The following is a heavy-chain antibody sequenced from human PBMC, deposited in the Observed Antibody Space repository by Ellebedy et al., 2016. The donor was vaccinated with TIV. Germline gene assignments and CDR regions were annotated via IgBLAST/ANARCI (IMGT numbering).Heavy chain of an antibody. J-gene: IGHJ5*02. CDR3: TREGCSSTSCQNWFDP. CDR2: ISGYNGDT. D-gene: IGHD2-2*01. Sequence: ASVKVSCKASGGTFSSYGISWVRQAPGQGLEWMGWISGYNGDTNYAQKFQGRVTITADKSTSTAYMELSSLRSEDTAVYYCTREGCSSTSCQNWFDPWGQGTLVTVSS. V-gene: IGHV1-18*01. CDR1: GGTFSSYG.